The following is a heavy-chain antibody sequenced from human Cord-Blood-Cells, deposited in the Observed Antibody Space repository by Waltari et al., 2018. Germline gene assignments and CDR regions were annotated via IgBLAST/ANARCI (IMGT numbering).Heavy chain of an antibody. CDR1: GFTFSSYG. J-gene: IGHJ4*02. CDR3: AKSGYYGSGSYYNY. CDR2: ISYDVSNK. V-gene: IGHV3-30*18. D-gene: IGHD3-10*01. Sequence: QVQLVESGGGVVQPGRTLRLSCAAAGFTFSSYGMNWVRQAPGKGLRWVAVISYDVSNKSYADSVKGRFTISRDNSKNTLNLQMNSLRAEDTAVYYCAKSGYYGSGSYYNYWGQGTLVTVSS.